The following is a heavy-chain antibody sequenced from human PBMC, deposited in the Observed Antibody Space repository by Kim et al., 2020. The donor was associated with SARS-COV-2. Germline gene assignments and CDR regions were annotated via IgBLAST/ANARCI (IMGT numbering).Heavy chain of an antibody. J-gene: IGHJ2*01. D-gene: IGHD6-13*01. Sequence: SETLSLTCAVSGGSISSGGYSWSWIRQPPGKGLEWIGYIYHSGSTYYNPSLKSRVTISVDRSKNQFSLKLSSVTAADTAVYYCARALSSSWTGWYFDLWGRGTLVTVSS. CDR2: IYHSGST. V-gene: IGHV4-30-2*01. CDR1: GGSISSGGYS. CDR3: ARALSSSWTGWYFDL.